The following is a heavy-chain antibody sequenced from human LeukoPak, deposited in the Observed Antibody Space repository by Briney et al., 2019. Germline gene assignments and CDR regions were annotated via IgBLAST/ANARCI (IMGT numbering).Heavy chain of an antibody. J-gene: IGHJ4*02. Sequence: GGSLRLSCAASGFTFSNYAMSWVRQAPGKGLEWVSAISGSGGSTYYADSVKGRFTISRDNSKNTLYLQMNSLRAEDTAVYYCAKDSAMVRGVIDYFDYWGQGTLVTVSS. D-gene: IGHD3-10*01. CDR2: ISGSGGST. CDR1: GFTFSNYA. CDR3: AKDSAMVRGVIDYFDY. V-gene: IGHV3-23*01.